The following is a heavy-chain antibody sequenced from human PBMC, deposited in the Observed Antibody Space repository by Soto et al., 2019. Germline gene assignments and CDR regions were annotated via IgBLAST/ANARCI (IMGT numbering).Heavy chain of an antibody. J-gene: IGHJ3*02. CDR2: IHYTGSR. CDR3: ARWGHPAVKAFDI. Sequence: SETLSLTCTVSGASVNDYYWNWVRQPLGKGLEWIGFIHYTGSRIFNPSLQSRVTMSVDVSQNQFSLRLTSVTAADTAIYYCARWGHPAVKAFDIWGQGTTVTVSS. D-gene: IGHD3-16*01. V-gene: IGHV4-59*02. CDR1: GASVNDYY.